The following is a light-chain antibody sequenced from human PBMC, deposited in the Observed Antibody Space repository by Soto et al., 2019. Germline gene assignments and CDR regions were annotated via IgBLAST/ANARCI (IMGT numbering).Light chain of an antibody. J-gene: IGKJ1*01. CDR2: DAS. Sequence: DIQMTQSPSTLSASVGDRVTITCRASQRISSWLAWYQQKPGKAPKVLIYDASRLQSGVPSRFSGSRSGPDFTLTISSLQPEDFATYYCQQSYSSPPTFGQGTQVDIK. V-gene: IGKV1-39*01. CDR1: QRISSW. CDR3: QQSYSSPPT.